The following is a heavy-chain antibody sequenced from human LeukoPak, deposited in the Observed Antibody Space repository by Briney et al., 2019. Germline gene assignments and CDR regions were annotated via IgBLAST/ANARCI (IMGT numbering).Heavy chain of an antibody. V-gene: IGHV1-69*06. J-gene: IGHJ3*02. CDR3: LHGNLGPDAFDI. D-gene: IGHD1-7*01. Sequence: GASVRVSCKASGYTFTSYDINWVRQAPGQGLEWMGGIIPIFGTANYAQKFQGRVTITADKSTSTAYMELSSLRSEDTAVYYCLHGNLGPDAFDIWGQGTMVTVSS. CDR2: IIPIFGTA. CDR1: GYTFTSYD.